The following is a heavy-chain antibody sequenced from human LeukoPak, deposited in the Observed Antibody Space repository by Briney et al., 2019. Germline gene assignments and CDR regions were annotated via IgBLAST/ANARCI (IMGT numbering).Heavy chain of an antibody. D-gene: IGHD1-26*01. CDR2: IIPMFGTA. CDR3: ARAGWELQKPKAFDI. V-gene: IGHV1-69*06. CDR1: GGTFSSYA. Sequence: SVKVSCKASGGTFSSYAISWVRQAPGQGLEWMGVIIPMFGTANYAQKFQGRVTITADKSTTTAYMELRSLRSDDTAVYYCARAGWELQKPKAFDIWAKGQWSPSLQ. J-gene: IGHJ3*02.